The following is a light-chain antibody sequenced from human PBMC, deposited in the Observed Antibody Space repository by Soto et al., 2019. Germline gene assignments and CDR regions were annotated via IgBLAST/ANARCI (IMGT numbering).Light chain of an antibody. J-gene: IGLJ1*01. CDR3: SSYTSTSSYV. V-gene: IGLV2-14*01. Sequence: QPASVSGSPGQSITISCTGTSSDIGDYNYVSWYQQHPGKAPKLMIYEVSNRPSGISNRFSGSKSGNTASLTISGLQADDEADYYCSSYTSTSSYVFGTGTKVTVL. CDR2: EVS. CDR1: SSDIGDYNY.